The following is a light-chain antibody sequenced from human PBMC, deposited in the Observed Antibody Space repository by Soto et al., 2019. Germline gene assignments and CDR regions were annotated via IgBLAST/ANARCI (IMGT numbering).Light chain of an antibody. CDR3: LQHSTFPLT. Sequence: DIQMTQSPSAMSASVGDTVTITCRASLGISNYLAWFQQKPGKVPKRLIYGASSFQSGVPPRFRGSASGTEFNLTISSLQPEDFATYYCLQHSTFPLTFGGGKKVEI. V-gene: IGKV1-17*03. CDR2: GAS. CDR1: LGISNY. J-gene: IGKJ4*01.